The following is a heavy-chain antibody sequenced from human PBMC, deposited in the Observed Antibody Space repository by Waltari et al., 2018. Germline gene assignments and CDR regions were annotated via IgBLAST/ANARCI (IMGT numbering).Heavy chain of an antibody. CDR1: GFTFSSYE. CDR2: ISSSGSTI. J-gene: IGHJ5*02. CDR3: ARGYQLLPNWFDP. V-gene: IGHV3-48*03. Sequence: EVQLVESGGGLVQPGGSLRLSCAASGFTFSSYEMNWVRRAPGKGLEWVSYISSSGSTIDYADSVKGRFTISRDNAKNSLYLQMNSLRAEDTAVYYCARGYQLLPNWFDPWGQGTLVTVSS. D-gene: IGHD2-2*01.